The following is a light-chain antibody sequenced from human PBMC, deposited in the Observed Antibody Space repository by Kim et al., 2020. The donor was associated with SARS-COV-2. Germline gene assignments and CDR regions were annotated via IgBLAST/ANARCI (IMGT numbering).Light chain of an antibody. CDR3: QHYNNYPLN. J-gene: IGKJ4*01. Sequence: DIQMTQSPSTLSASVGDRVTITCRTSQSISTRLAWYQQKPGKAPKLLIYDASSLESGVPSRFSGSGSGTEFTLTISSLQPDDFATYYCQHYNNYPLNFGGGTKVDIK. CDR2: DAS. V-gene: IGKV1-5*01. CDR1: QSISTR.